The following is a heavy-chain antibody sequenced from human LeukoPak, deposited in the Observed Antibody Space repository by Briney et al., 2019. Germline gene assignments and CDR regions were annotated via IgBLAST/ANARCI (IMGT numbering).Heavy chain of an antibody. Sequence: LSLTCAVYGGSFSGYYWSWFRQAPGKGLEGGGFIRSKAYVGTTEYHASVKGRFTISRDDSKIIAYLQMNSLQPEDTAVYYCTRDSRTFIVGATSLEYWGQGTLVTVSS. CDR3: TRDSRTFIVGATSLEY. CDR2: IRSKAYVGTT. D-gene: IGHD1-26*01. J-gene: IGHJ4*02. V-gene: IGHV3-49*03. CDR1: GGSFSGYY.